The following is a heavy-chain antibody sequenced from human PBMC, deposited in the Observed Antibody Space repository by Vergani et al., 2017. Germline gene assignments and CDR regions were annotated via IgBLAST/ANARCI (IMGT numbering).Heavy chain of an antibody. CDR2: ISYDGTNK. J-gene: IGHJ4*02. V-gene: IGHV3-30-3*01. CDR1: GFTFGDHG. CDR3: TKGSRGYTGYFFDY. D-gene: IGHD5-12*01. Sequence: QVQLVESGGGVVQPGRSLRLSCAASGFTFGDHGIHWVRRAPGKGLEWVALISYDGTNKYYTNSVRGRFTISRDNSKNTLHLQMNSLRADETAVYYCTKGSRGYTGYFFDYWGQGTLATVSS.